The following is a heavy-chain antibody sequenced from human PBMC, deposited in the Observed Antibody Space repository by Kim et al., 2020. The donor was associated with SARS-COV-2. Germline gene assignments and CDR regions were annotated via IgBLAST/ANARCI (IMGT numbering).Heavy chain of an antibody. CDR1: GFTFSSYA. Sequence: GGSLRLSCAASGFTFSSYAMSWVRQAPGKGLEWVSAISGSGGSTYYADSVKGRFTISRDNSKNTLYLQMNSLRAEDTAVYYCAKDPSIAVAEHIDYWGQGTLVTVSS. V-gene: IGHV3-23*01. CDR3: AKDPSIAVAEHIDY. CDR2: ISGSGGST. D-gene: IGHD6-19*01. J-gene: IGHJ4*02.